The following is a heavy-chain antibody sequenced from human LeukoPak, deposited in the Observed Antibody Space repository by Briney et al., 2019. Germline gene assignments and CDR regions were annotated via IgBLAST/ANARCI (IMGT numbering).Heavy chain of an antibody. Sequence: PSETLSLTCAVSGGSFSGYYWSWIRQPPGKGLEWIGEINHSGSTNYNPSLKSRVTMSVDTSKNHFSLKLSSVTAADTAVYYCARGAGYGDYWFDYWGQGTLVTVSS. J-gene: IGHJ4*02. CDR2: INHSGST. CDR3: ARGAGYGDYWFDY. D-gene: IGHD4-17*01. V-gene: IGHV4-34*01. CDR1: GGSFSGYY.